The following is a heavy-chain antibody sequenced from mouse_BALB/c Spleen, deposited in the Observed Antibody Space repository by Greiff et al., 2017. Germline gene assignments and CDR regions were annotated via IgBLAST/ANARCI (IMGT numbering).Heavy chain of an antibody. CDR3: ASSYYDSGKYAMDY. Sequence: VQLQQSGAELVKPGASVKLSCTASGFNIKDTYMHWVKQRPEQGLEWIGRIDPANGNTKYDPKFQGKATITADTSSTTAYLQLSSLTSEDTAVYYCASSYYDSGKYAMDYWGQGTSVTVSS. CDR2: IDPANGNT. V-gene: IGHV14-3*02. D-gene: IGHD1-1*01. J-gene: IGHJ4*01. CDR1: GFNIKDTY.